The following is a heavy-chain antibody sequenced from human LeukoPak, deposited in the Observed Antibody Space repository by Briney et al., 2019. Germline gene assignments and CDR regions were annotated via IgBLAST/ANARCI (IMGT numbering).Heavy chain of an antibody. CDR2: ITVTGDT. D-gene: IGHD6-13*01. CDR3: AKVPVWQQLVDY. J-gene: IGHJ4*02. CDR1: GFTFRSFV. V-gene: IGHV3-23*01. Sequence: GGSLRLSCAASGFTFRSFVMHWVRQAPGKGLEWVSGITVTGDTYYADSLKGRFTISRDNSRNTLYLQMNSLRADDTAVYYCAKVPVWQQLVDYWGQGTLVTVSS.